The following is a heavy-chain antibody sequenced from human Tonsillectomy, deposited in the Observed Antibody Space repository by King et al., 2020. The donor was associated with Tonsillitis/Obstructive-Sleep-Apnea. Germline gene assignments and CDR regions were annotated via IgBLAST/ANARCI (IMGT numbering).Heavy chain of an antibody. Sequence: QLQESGPGLVKPSQTLSLTCTVSGGSISSGGYYWSWIRQHPGKGLEWIGYIYYSGSTYYNPSLKSRVTISVDTSKNQFSLKLSSVTAADTAVYYCARESSLYQLATHLYTADAFDIWGQGTMVTVSS. V-gene: IGHV4-31*03. CDR2: IYYSGST. CDR3: ARESSLYQLATHLYTADAFDI. J-gene: IGHJ3*02. D-gene: IGHD2-2*01. CDR1: GGSISSGGYY.